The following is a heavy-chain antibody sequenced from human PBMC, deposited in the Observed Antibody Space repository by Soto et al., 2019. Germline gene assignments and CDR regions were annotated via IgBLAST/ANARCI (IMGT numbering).Heavy chain of an antibody. D-gene: IGHD3-10*01. CDR2: ISAYNGNT. CDR1: GYTFTGYG. CDR3: ARDRGYYGSGSYLYYYYYYMDV. J-gene: IGHJ6*03. Sequence: ASVKVSCKASGYTFTGYGFSWVRLAPGQGLEWMGWISAYNGNTNYAQELQGRVTMTTDTSTSTAYMELRSLRSDDTAVYYCARDRGYYGSGSYLYYYYYYMDVWGKGTTVTVSS. V-gene: IGHV1-18*01.